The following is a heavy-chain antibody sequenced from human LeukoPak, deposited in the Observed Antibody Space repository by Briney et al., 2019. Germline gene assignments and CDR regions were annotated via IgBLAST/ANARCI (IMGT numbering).Heavy chain of an antibody. V-gene: IGHV3-7*01. D-gene: IGHD6-19*01. Sequence: GGSLRLSCAASGFTFSSYWVSWVRQAPGKGLEWVANIKQDGSEKYYVDSVKGRFTISRDNAKNSLYLQMNSLRAEDTAVYYCARDNSGYSSGWYEYWGQGTLVTVSS. CDR3: ARDNSGYSSGWYEY. CDR1: GFTFSSYW. J-gene: IGHJ4*02. CDR2: IKQDGSEK.